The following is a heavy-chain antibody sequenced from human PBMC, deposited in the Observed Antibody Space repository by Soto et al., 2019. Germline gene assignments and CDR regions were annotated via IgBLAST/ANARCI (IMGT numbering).Heavy chain of an antibody. V-gene: IGHV3-23*01. Sequence: EVQLLESGGGLVQPGGSLRLSCAASGFTFSSYAMSWVRQAPGKGLEWVSAISGSGGSTYYADSVKGRFTISRDNSKNTVYRRMTSLGAEDTAVYYCAKGSCVAGLIDAFHIWGQRTMVTVAS. CDR3: AKGSCVAGLIDAFHI. J-gene: IGHJ3*02. CDR2: ISGSGGST. D-gene: IGHD6-19*01. CDR1: GFTFSSYA.